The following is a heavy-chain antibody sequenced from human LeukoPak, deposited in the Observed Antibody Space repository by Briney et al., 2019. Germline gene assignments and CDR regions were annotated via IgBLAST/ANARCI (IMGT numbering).Heavy chain of an antibody. J-gene: IGHJ6*02. Sequence: GASVKVSCKASGFTFTSSAMQWVRQARGQRLEWIGWIVVGSGITNYAQKFQERVTITRDMSTSTAYMELSSLRSEDTAVYYCATPSTRQYYYGMDVWGQGTTVTVSS. CDR1: GFTFTSSA. CDR2: IVVGSGIT. V-gene: IGHV1-58*02. D-gene: IGHD1-1*01. CDR3: ATPSTRQYYYGMDV.